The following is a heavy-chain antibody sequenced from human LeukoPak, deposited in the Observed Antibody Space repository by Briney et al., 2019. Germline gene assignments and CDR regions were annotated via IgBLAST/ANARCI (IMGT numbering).Heavy chain of an antibody. CDR2: IRQDGSEK. J-gene: IGHJ4*02. Sequence: PGGSLRLSCVASGFTFSNYRMTWVRQAPGKGLEWVANIRQDGSEKYYVDSVKGRFTISRDNAENSLYLQMNNLRAEDTAVYHCARVTPYGSGLFDFWGQGTLIAVSS. V-gene: IGHV3-7*01. D-gene: IGHD3-10*01. CDR3: ARVTPYGSGLFDF. CDR1: GFTFSNYR.